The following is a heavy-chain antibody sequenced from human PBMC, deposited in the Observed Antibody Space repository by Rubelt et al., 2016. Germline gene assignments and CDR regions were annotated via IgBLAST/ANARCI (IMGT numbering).Heavy chain of an antibody. Sequence: QLQLQESGPGLVKPSETLSLTCTVSGGSISSSSYYWGWIRKPPGKGLEWMGSIDDSGRTYAYPALKGRATISVDTSRNHVSLKLSAVTAADTAVYYCARQAGASTNWFDPWGQGTLVTVSS. V-gene: IGHV4-39*01. D-gene: IGHD4/OR15-4a*01. CDR1: GGSISSSSYY. CDR2: IDDSGRT. J-gene: IGHJ5*02. CDR3: ARQAGASTNWFDP.